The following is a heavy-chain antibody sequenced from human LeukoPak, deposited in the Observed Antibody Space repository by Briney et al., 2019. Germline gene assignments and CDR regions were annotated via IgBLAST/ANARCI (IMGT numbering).Heavy chain of an antibody. CDR2: ISSSSSSI. Sequence: GGSLRLSCAASGFTFSIYSMNWVRQAPGKGLQWVSSISSSSSSIYYADSVKGRFTISRDNAKNSLSLQMNSLRAEDTAVYYCARDRRVVPAAPSDYWGQGTLVTVSS. V-gene: IGHV3-21*01. CDR1: GFTFSIYS. CDR3: ARDRRVVPAAPSDY. J-gene: IGHJ4*02. D-gene: IGHD2-2*01.